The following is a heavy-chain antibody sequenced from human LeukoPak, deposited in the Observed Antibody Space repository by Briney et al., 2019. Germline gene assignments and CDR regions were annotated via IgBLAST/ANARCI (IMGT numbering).Heavy chain of an antibody. CDR2: ISYDGSNK. Sequence: PGRSLRLSCAASGFTFSSYAMHWVRQAPGKGLEWVAVISYDGSNKYYADSVKGRFTISRDNSKNTLYLQMNSLRAEDTAVYYCASTLSEDDYWGQGTLVTVSS. CDR1: GFTFSSYA. CDR3: ASTLSEDDY. V-gene: IGHV3-30-3*01. J-gene: IGHJ4*02.